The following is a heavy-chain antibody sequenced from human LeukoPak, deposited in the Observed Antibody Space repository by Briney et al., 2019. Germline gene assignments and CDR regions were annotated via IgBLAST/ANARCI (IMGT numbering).Heavy chain of an antibody. CDR3: AKNEGSAPLRPHDY. CDR1: GGSFSGYY. J-gene: IGHJ4*02. Sequence: SETLSLTCAVYGGSFSGYYWSWIRQPPGKGLEWIGEVNHSGSTNYNPSLKSRLTISVDTSNNQFSLKLSSVTAADTAVYYCAKNEGSAPLRPHDYWGQGTLITVSS. CDR2: VNHSGST. V-gene: IGHV4-34*01. D-gene: IGHD6-25*01.